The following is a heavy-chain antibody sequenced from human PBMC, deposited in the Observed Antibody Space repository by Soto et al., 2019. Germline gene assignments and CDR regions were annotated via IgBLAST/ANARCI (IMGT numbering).Heavy chain of an antibody. Sequence: GGSLRLSCAASGFTFSSYAMSWVRQAPGKGLEWVSAISGSGGSTYYADSVKGRFTISRDNSKNTLYLQMNSLRAEDTAVYYCAKDPYYDFWSGYQDYFDYWGQGTLVTVSS. CDR3: AKDPYYDFWSGYQDYFDY. CDR2: ISGSGGST. D-gene: IGHD3-3*01. J-gene: IGHJ4*02. CDR1: GFTFSSYA. V-gene: IGHV3-23*01.